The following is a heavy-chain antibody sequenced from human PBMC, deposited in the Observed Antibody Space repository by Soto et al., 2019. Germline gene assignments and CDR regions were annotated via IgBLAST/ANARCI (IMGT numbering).Heavy chain of an antibody. Sequence: QITLKESGPTLVKPTQTLTLTCTFSGFSLTTTGVGVGWIRQPPGKALEWLALIYWDDDKRYNPSLKSRITITNDNSKNQVVLTMTNMDPVDTATYYCAHRWGSSRFNYWGQGTLVTVSS. D-gene: IGHD3-16*01. V-gene: IGHV2-5*02. J-gene: IGHJ4*02. CDR3: AHRWGSSRFNY. CDR2: IYWDDDK. CDR1: GFSLTTTGVG.